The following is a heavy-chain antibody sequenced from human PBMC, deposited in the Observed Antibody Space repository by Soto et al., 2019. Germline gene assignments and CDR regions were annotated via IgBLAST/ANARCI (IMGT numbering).Heavy chain of an antibody. D-gene: IGHD6-13*01. J-gene: IGHJ6*02. CDR1: GYTFTGYY. CDR2: INPNSGGT. CDR3: ASDSYSSSWSTTESYYYGMDV. Sequence: ASVEVSCKASGYTFTGYYMHWVRQAPGQGLEWMGWINPNSGGTNYAQKFQGWVTMTRDTSISTAYMELSRLRSDDTAVYYCASDSYSSSWSTTESYYYGMDVWGQGTTGTVSS. V-gene: IGHV1-2*04.